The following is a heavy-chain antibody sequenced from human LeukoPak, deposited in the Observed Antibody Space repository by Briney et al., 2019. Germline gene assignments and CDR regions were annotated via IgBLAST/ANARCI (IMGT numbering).Heavy chain of an antibody. J-gene: IGHJ4*02. CDR3: ARDGTSGYDLGAFDY. CDR2: IYYSGST. CDR1: GGSISSYY. Sequence: TSETLSLTCTVSGGSISSYYCSWIRQPPGKGLEWIGYIYYSGSTNYNPSLKSRVTISVDTSKNQFSLKLSSVTAADTAVYYCARDGTSGYDLGAFDYWGQGTLVTVSS. V-gene: IGHV4-59*01. D-gene: IGHD5-12*01.